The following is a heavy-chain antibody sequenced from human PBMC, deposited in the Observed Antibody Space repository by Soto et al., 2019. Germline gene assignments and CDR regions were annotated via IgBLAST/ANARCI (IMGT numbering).Heavy chain of an antibody. Sequence: PGGSLRLSCGASGFTFSSYAMHWVRQAPGKGLEWVAVISYDGSNKYYADSVKGRFTISRDNSKNTLYLQMNSLRAEDTAVYYCAREVGYYDFWSGPDYWGQGTLVTVSS. D-gene: IGHD3-3*01. CDR3: AREVGYYDFWSGPDY. CDR1: GFTFSSYA. CDR2: ISYDGSNK. J-gene: IGHJ4*02. V-gene: IGHV3-30-3*01.